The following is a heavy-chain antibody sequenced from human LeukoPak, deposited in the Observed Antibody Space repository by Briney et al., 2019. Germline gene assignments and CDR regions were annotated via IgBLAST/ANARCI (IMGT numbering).Heavy chain of an antibody. CDR2: IYPGDSDT. D-gene: IGHD3-16*01. V-gene: IGHV5-51*01. Sequence: GESLKISCKGSGYSFTSYWIGWVRQMPGKGLEWMGIIYPGDSDTRYSPSFQGQVTISADKSISTAYLQWSSLKASDTAMYYCARWGQGSHYYYYMDVWGKGTTVTVSS. J-gene: IGHJ6*03. CDR1: GYSFTSYW. CDR3: ARWGQGSHYYYYMDV.